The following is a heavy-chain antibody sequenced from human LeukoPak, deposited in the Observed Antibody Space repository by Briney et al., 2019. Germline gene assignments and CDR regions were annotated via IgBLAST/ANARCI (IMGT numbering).Heavy chain of an antibody. CDR1: GFTFSSYS. CDR2: ISSSSSYI. V-gene: IGHV3-21*01. D-gene: IGHD6-19*01. Sequence: GGSLRLSCAASGFTFSSYSMNWVRQAPGKGLEWVSSISSSSSYIYYADSVKGRFTISRDNGKNTLYLQLNSLRAEDTAVYYCARGSSDWNGLDYWGQGTLVNVSS. J-gene: IGHJ4*02. CDR3: ARGSSDWNGLDY.